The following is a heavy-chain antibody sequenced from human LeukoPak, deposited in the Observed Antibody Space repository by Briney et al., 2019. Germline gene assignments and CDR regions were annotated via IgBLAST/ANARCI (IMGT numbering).Heavy chain of an antibody. CDR3: ASRGNYDFWSGPLFDY. CDR1: GYTFTGYY. Sequence: GASVKVSCKASGYTFTGYYMHWVRQAPGQGLEWMGWINPNSGGTNYAQKFQGRVTMTRDTSISTAYMELSRLRSDDTAVYYCASRGNYDFWSGPLFDYWGQGTLVTVSS. D-gene: IGHD3-3*01. V-gene: IGHV1-2*02. CDR2: INPNSGGT. J-gene: IGHJ4*02.